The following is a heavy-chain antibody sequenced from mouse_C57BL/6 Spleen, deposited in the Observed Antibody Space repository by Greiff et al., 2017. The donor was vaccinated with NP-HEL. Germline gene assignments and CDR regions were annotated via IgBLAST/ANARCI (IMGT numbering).Heavy chain of an antibody. CDR2: IYPGDGDT. J-gene: IGHJ2*01. CDR1: GYAFSSYW. Sequence: QVQLKQSGAELVKPGASVKISCKASGYAFSSYWMNWVKQRPGKGLEWIGQIYPGDGDTNYNGKFKGKATLTADKSSSTAYMQLSSLTSEDSAVYFCARRATNSYYFDYWGQGTTLTVSS. CDR3: ARRATNSYYFDY. V-gene: IGHV1-80*01. D-gene: IGHD3-1*01.